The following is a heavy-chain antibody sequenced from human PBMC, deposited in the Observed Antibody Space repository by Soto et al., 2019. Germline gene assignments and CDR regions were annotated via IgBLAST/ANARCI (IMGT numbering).Heavy chain of an antibody. CDR1: GGTFGSYT. CDR2: IIPIPGIA. V-gene: IGHV1-69*08. D-gene: IGHD4-17*01. Sequence: QVQLVQSGAEVKKPGSSVKVSCKASGGTFGSYTINWVRQAPGQGLEWMGRIIPIPGIASYAQKFQGRLTITADKSTSTAYMELSSLRSEDTAVYYCARDYGDYVDAFDIWGQGTMVTVSS. CDR3: ARDYGDYVDAFDI. J-gene: IGHJ3*02.